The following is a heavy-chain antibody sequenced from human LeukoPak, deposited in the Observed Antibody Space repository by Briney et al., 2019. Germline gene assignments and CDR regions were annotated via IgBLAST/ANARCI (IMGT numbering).Heavy chain of an antibody. CDR2: INGDGETT. J-gene: IGHJ5*02. CDR3: ARTYYSGSGTYQRWFDP. CDR1: GFRFSTFA. V-gene: IGHV3-64*04. D-gene: IGHD3-10*01. Sequence: GGSLRLSCSASGFRFSTFAMHWARQAPGRGLEYVSAINGDGETTYYADPVKGRFTISRDNTKNTLYLQMDSLRAADSAVYYCARTYYSGSGTYQRWFDPWGQGTLVTVPS.